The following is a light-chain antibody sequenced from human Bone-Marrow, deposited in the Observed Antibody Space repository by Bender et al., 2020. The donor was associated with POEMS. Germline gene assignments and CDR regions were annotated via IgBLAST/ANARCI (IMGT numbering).Light chain of an antibody. J-gene: IGLJ2*01. CDR3: TSYTSVTTHVL. CDR2: DVN. Sequence: QSALTQPRSVSGSPGQSVTISCTGTSSDVGVYDFVSWYQQFPGKAPKLIICDVNIRPSGVPDRFSGSKSGNTASLTISGLQAEDEADYYCTSYTSVTTHVLFGGGTRLTVL. V-gene: IGLV2-11*01. CDR1: SSDVGVYDF.